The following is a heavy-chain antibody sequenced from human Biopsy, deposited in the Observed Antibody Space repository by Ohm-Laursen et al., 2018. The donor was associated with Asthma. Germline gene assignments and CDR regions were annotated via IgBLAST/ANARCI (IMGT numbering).Heavy chain of an antibody. Sequence: SLRLSCTASGRHFGSYNMHWARQAPGKGLEWVAVISYDGSTKYYADSVKGRFTISRDNSKNTLYLQMNSLRADDTAVYYCARAGESNLVGGLDVWGQGTTVIVS. V-gene: IGHV3-30*03. J-gene: IGHJ6*02. D-gene: IGHD2-21*01. CDR1: GRHFGSYN. CDR3: ARAGESNLVGGLDV. CDR2: ISYDGSTK.